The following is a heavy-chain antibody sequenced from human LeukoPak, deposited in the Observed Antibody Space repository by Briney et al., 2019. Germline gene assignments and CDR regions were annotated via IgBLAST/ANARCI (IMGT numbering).Heavy chain of an antibody. CDR2: ISSSSSYI. D-gene: IGHD3-3*01. V-gene: IGHV3-21*01. CDR1: GFTFSSYS. J-gene: IGHJ4*02. Sequence: GGSLRLSCAASGFTFSSYSMNWVRQAPGKGLEWVSSISSSSSYIYYADSVKGRFTISRDNAKNSLYLQMNSLRAEDTAVYYCAREVHTIFGEYYFDYWGQGTLVTVSS. CDR3: AREVHTIFGEYYFDY.